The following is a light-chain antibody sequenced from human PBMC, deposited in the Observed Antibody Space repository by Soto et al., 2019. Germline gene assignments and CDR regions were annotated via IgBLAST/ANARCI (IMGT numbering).Light chain of an antibody. CDR3: QQYGRSPPWT. Sequence: EIVLTQSPGTLSLSPGERATLSCRASQSVSSSYLAWYQQKPGQAPRLLIYGASRRATGIPDRFSGSGSATDFTLTISRLEPEDFAVYYCQQYGRSPPWTFGQGTKVEIK. V-gene: IGKV3-20*01. CDR1: QSVSSSY. CDR2: GAS. J-gene: IGKJ1*01.